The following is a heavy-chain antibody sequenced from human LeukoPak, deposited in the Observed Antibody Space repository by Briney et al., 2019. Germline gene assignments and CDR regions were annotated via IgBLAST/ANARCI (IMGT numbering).Heavy chain of an antibody. CDR3: ARTGWIQLWNY. V-gene: IGHV4-39*01. CDR2: IYYSGST. J-gene: IGHJ4*02. D-gene: IGHD5-18*01. Sequence: SETLSPTCTVSGGSISSSIYYWGWIRQPPGKGLEWIGSIYYSGSTYYNSSLGSRVTISVDTSKNQFSLKMDSVTAADTAVYYCARTGWIQLWNYWGQGTLVTVSS. CDR1: GGSISSSIYY.